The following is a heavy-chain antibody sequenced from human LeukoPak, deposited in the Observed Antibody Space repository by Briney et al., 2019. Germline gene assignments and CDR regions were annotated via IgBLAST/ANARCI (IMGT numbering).Heavy chain of an antibody. V-gene: IGHV4-59*08. Sequence: PSETLSLTCSVSGGSISRHYWSWIRQPPGKGLEWIGYISYSGSTRYNTSFQSRVTISMEMSKTHFSLKLTSVTAADTAVYYCARLLNNDNSGDPDTFDMWGPGTMVTVSS. CDR3: ARLLNNDNSGDPDTFDM. CDR1: GGSISRHY. D-gene: IGHD3-22*01. CDR2: ISYSGST. J-gene: IGHJ3*02.